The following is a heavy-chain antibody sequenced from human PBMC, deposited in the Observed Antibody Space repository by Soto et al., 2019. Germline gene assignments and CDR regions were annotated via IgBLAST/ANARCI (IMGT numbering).Heavy chain of an antibody. CDR2: IIPIFGTA. J-gene: IGHJ3*02. CDR3: ARGSWPSVVPAAILIGADASDI. Sequence: QVQLVQSGAEVKKPGSSVKVSCKASGGTFSSYAISWVRQAPGQGLEWMGGIIPIFGTANYAQKFQGRVTITADESTSTAYMELSSLRSEDTAVYYCARGSWPSVVPAAILIGADASDIWGQGTMVTVSS. D-gene: IGHD2-2*01. CDR1: GGTFSSYA. V-gene: IGHV1-69*01.